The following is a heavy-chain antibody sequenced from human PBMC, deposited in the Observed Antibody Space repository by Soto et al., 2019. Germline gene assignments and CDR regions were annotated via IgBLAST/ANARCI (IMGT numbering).Heavy chain of an antibody. CDR1: GFTFSSYA. V-gene: IGHV3-23*01. D-gene: IGHD6-19*01. J-gene: IGHJ3*02. CDR3: AKPANGWFSAFDI. Sequence: EVQLLESGGGLVQPGGSLRLSCAASGFTFSSYAMSWVRQAPGKGLEWVSAISGSGGTTYYADSVKGRFTFSRDNSKNTLYMQINSLRAEDTAVYYCAKPANGWFSAFDIWGQGTMVTVSS. CDR2: ISGSGGTT.